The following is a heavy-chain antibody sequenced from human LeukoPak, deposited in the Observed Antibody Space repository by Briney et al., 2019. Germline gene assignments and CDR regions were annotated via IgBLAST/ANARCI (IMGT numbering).Heavy chain of an antibody. Sequence: TGGSLRLSCAASGFTFSSYVMSWVRQAPGKGLEWVSTISGSGSSTYYADSVKGRFTISRDNSKNTVYLQVNSLRAEDTAVYYCAKYYYGSGSYLDYWGQGTLVAVSS. D-gene: IGHD3-10*01. CDR1: GFTFSSYV. J-gene: IGHJ4*02. V-gene: IGHV3-23*01. CDR2: ISGSGSST. CDR3: AKYYYGSGSYLDY.